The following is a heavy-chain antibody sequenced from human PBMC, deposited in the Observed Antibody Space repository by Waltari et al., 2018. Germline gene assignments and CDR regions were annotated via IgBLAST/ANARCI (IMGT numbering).Heavy chain of an antibody. CDR1: GYTFTGYY. J-gene: IGHJ4*02. CDR2: INPDMGDT. D-gene: IGHD4-17*01. V-gene: IGHV1-2*06. Sequence: QVHLVQSGAEVKKPGASVKVSCKASGYTFTGYYIQWVRRAPGQGLEWMGRINPDMGDTNYAQKFEVRVTLTRDTSINTAYMELSSLKSDDTAVYYCARDLGSDYGNRDYWGQGTLVTVPS. CDR3: ARDLGSDYGNRDY.